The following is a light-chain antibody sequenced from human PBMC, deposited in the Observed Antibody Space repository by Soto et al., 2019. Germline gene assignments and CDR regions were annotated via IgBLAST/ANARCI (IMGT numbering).Light chain of an antibody. CDR2: SNN. CDR1: SSNIGAGYE. J-gene: IGLJ2*01. Sequence: QSVLTQPPSVSGAPGQRVTISCIGGSSNIGAGYEVHWYQQLPGTAPKLLIYSNNQRPSGVPDRFSGSKSGTSASLAISGLRSEDEAAYYCATWDDSLSGVVFGGGTKLTVL. V-gene: IGLV1-47*01. CDR3: ATWDDSLSGVV.